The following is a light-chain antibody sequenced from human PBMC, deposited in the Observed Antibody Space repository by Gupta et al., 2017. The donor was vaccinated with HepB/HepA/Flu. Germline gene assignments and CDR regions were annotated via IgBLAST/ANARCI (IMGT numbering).Light chain of an antibody. CDR1: SSAIF. CDR3: SSYSRINNE. CDR2: DVN. Sequence: SALTQPASVSGSPGQSITISCTGTSSAIFWYQQHPGNAPKLIIYDVNSRPSGVSNRFSGAKSGATASLTISGIQAEDEADYYCSSYSRINNEFGGGTKLTVL. J-gene: IGLJ2*01. V-gene: IGLV2-14*01.